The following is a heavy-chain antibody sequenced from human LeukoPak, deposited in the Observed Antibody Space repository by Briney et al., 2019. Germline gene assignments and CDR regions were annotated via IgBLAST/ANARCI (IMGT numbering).Heavy chain of an antibody. D-gene: IGHD5-18*01. CDR2: ISSSSTYI. CDR1: GFTFSTYS. Sequence: GGSLRLSCAASGFTFSTYSMNWVRQTPAKGLEWVSSISSSSTYIYYADSVKGRFTISRDNAKNSLYLQMNSLRVEDTAVYYCAREPTAMILWGQGTLVTVSS. J-gene: IGHJ4*02. V-gene: IGHV3-21*01. CDR3: AREPTAMIL.